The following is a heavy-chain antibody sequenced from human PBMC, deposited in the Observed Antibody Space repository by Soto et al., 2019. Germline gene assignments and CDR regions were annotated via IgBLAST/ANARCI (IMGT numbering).Heavy chain of an antibody. J-gene: IGHJ4*02. Sequence: SETLSLTCSVSGGSVRSGSYYWTWIRQPPGKGLEWIGYIYQSGTTNYNASLKSRVTISIDTSKNQFFLKLNSVTAADTAVYYCARDSSGRHDYWGQGTLVTVS. CDR2: IYQSGTT. D-gene: IGHD3-22*01. V-gene: IGHV4-61*01. CDR3: ARDSSGRHDY. CDR1: GGSVRSGSYY.